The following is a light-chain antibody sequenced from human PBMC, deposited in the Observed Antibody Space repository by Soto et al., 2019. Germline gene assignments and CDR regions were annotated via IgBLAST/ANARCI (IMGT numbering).Light chain of an antibody. CDR2: GAS. CDR1: QSISYY. CDR3: QQTYTTPLT. Sequence: DIQMTQSPSTLSASLGDRVTITCRASQSISYYLNWYQQKPGRAPDLLMYGASSLQSGVPSRFTGSGSGTEFTLTITSLQPGDFATYYCQQTYTTPLTFGGGTKVDIK. J-gene: IGKJ4*01. V-gene: IGKV1-39*01.